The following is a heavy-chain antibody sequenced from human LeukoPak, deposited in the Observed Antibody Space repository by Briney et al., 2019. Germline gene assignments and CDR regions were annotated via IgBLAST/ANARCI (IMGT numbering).Heavy chain of an antibody. D-gene: IGHD2-2*01. CDR2: ISSDGDAT. V-gene: IGHV3-64*01. CDR1: GFTFNSFA. Sequence: HSGGSLRLSCAASGFTFNSFAMQWVRQAPGEGLEYVSGISSDGDATYYANSVKERFIISRDNSRNMLYLQMGSLRPEDMAVYYCARADCSSYSCYTVAYWGQGTLVTVSS. J-gene: IGHJ4*02. CDR3: ARADCSSYSCYTVAY.